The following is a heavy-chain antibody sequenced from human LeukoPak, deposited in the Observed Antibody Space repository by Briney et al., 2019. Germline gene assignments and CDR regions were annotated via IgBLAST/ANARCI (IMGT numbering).Heavy chain of an antibody. D-gene: IGHD6-13*01. CDR3: ARELAAEGSDAFDI. V-gene: IGHV4-4*02. Sequence: SGTLSLTCVVSGGSISSSNWWSWVRQPPGKGLEWIGEIFHSGSINYNPSLKSRVTISVDTSKNQFSLKLSSVTAADTAVYYCARELAAEGSDAFDIWGQGTMVTVSS. J-gene: IGHJ3*02. CDR2: IFHSGSI. CDR1: GGSISSSNW.